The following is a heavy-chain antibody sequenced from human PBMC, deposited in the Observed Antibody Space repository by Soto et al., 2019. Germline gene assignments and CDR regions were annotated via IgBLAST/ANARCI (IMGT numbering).Heavy chain of an antibody. J-gene: IGHJ6*02. CDR2: IKEDGSEK. D-gene: IGHD3-22*01. CDR1: GSTFSIYW. CDR3: ARASHWSSGYYHYYYAMDV. Sequence: PGGSLRLSCAASGSTFSIYWMTWVRQAPGKGLEWVANIKEDGSEKYYVDSVKGRFTISRDNAKNSLYLRMNSLRVEGTAVYYCARASHWSSGYYHYYYAMDVWGQGTTVTVSS. V-gene: IGHV3-7*01.